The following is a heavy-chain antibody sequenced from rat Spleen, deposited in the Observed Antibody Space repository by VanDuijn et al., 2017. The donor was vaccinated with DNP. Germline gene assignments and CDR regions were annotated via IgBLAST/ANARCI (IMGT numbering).Heavy chain of an antibody. Sequence: EVQLVESGGGLVQPGRSLKLSCAASGFTFSAYYMAWVRQAPAKGLEWVAYIGSPAYAPYYTDSVKDRFAISRDNAKSPLYLQMNSLRSEDMATYYCVRWNSGHFDYWGQGVMVTVSS. CDR2: IGSPAYAP. J-gene: IGHJ2*01. V-gene: IGHV5-22*01. D-gene: IGHD4-3*01. CDR1: GFTFSAYY. CDR3: VRWNSGHFDY.